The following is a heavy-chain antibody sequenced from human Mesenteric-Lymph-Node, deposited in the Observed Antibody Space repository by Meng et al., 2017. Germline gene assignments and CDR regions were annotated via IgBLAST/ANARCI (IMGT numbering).Heavy chain of an antibody. V-gene: IGHV6-1*01. Sequence: QVQLQQSGSGVVKPLQRRTRTFPISGYNVFRIAAAWTWFRQPPPRGVEWLGSTYRSSLWHFDYVTSVTGRITINPDTPNNQCALKLSSVTPDDTGTYFCTGAPGWPLDYWGQGTLVTVSS. CDR3: TGAPGWPLDY. J-gene: IGHJ4*02. D-gene: IGHD6-19*01. CDR1: GYNVFRIAAA. CDR2: TYRSSLWHF.